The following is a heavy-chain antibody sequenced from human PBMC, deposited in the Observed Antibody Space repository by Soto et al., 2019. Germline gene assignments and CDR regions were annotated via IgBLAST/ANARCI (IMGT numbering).Heavy chain of an antibody. CDR3: ARHEPLHGDYDY. CDR2: IHYSGST. Sequence: PSETLSLTCTFSGDSISSYYWSWIRQPPGKGLEWIWYIHYSGSTNYNPSLKSRVTISVDTSKNQFSLRLSSVTAADTAGYYCARHEPLHGDYDYWGQGTLVTVSS. CDR1: GDSISSYY. V-gene: IGHV4-59*08. J-gene: IGHJ4*02. D-gene: IGHD4-17*01.